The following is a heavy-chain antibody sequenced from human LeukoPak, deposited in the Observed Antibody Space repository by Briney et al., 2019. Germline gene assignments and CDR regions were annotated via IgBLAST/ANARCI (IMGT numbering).Heavy chain of an antibody. CDR3: AKDPTRGSYYVRWFDY. V-gene: IGHV3-23*01. D-gene: IGHD1-26*01. CDR2: ISGSGGST. CDR1: GFTFSSYA. Sequence: TGGSLRLSCAASGFTFSSYAMSWVRQAPGKGLEWVSAISGSGGSTYYADSVKGRFTISRDNSKNTLYLQMNSLRAEDTAVYYCAKDPTRGSYYVRWFDYWGQGTLVTVSS. J-gene: IGHJ4*02.